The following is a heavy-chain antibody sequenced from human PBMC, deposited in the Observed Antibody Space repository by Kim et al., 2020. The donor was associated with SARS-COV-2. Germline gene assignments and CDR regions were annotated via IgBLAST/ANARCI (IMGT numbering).Heavy chain of an antibody. CDR3: ARATTAGGFDP. J-gene: IGHJ5*02. Sequence: GGSLRLSCAASGFTFSSYWMHWVRQAPGKGLVWVSRINSDGSSTSYPDSVKGRFTISRDNAKNTQYLQMNSLRAADRAVYYCARATTAGGFDPWGQGTLVTVFS. V-gene: IGHV3-74*01. D-gene: IGHD3-16*01. CDR2: INSDGSST. CDR1: GFTFSSYW.